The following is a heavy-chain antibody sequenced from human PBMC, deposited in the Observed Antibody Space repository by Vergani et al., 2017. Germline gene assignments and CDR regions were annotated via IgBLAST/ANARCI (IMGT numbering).Heavy chain of an antibody. Sequence: EVQLVESGGGLVQPGGSLRLSCAASGFTFSSYWMSWVRQAPGKGLEWVANIKQDGSEKYYVDSVKGRFTISRDNAKNSLYLQMNSLRAEDTAVYYCARVGEFQYNWNYIFPFDIDVWGQGTTVTVSS. J-gene: IGHJ6*02. V-gene: IGHV3-7*04. CDR2: IKQDGSEK. CDR1: GFTFSSYW. D-gene: IGHD1-7*01. CDR3: ARVGEFQYNWNYIFPFDIDV.